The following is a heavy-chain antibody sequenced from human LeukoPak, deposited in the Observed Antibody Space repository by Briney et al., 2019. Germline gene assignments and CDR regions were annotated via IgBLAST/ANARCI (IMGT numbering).Heavy chain of an antibody. J-gene: IGHJ4*02. CDR1: GFTFSSYS. CDR2: LSSSSSTI. Sequence: GGSLRLSCAASGFTFSSYSMNWVRQAPAKGLEWVSYLSSSSSTIYYADSVKGRFTISRDNAKNSLYLQMNSLRAEDTAVYYCARAVAGNFDYWGQGTLVTVSS. CDR3: ARAVAGNFDY. D-gene: IGHD6-19*01. V-gene: IGHV3-48*01.